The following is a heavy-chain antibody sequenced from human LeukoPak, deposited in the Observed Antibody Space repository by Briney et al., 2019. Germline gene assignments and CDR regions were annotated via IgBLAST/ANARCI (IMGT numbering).Heavy chain of an antibody. CDR2: INPNSGDA. Sequence: ASVKVSCKASGYTFTDYYMHWVRQAPGQGLEWMGCINPNSGDAHYAQKFQGTVTMTRDTSLSTAYMELSRLRSGDTAVYYCARNGMAANYYDSSGPWGQGTLVTVSS. J-gene: IGHJ5*02. CDR1: GYTFTDYY. V-gene: IGHV1-2*02. CDR3: ARNGMAANYYDSSGP. D-gene: IGHD3-22*01.